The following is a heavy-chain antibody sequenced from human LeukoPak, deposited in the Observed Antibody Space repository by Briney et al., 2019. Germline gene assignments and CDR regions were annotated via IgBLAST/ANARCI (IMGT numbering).Heavy chain of an antibody. J-gene: IGHJ4*02. Sequence: SETLSLTCTVSGGSISSYFWSWIRQPPGKGLEWIGYIYYSGSTTYNPSLKSRVTISVDTSKNQFSLKLSSVTAADTAVYYCARLFRSSTVADYWGQGTLVTVSS. CDR2: IYYSGST. CDR3: ARLFRSSTVADY. D-gene: IGHD1-14*01. CDR1: GGSISSYF. V-gene: IGHV4-59*08.